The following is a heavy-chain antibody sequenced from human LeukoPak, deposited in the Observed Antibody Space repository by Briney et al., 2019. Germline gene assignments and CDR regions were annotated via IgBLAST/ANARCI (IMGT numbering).Heavy chain of an antibody. V-gene: IGHV3-9*01. CDR2: ISWNSGSI. CDR1: GFTFDDYA. D-gene: IGHD2-2*01. Sequence: PGGSLRLSCAASGFTFDDYAMHWVRQAPGKGLEWVSGISWNSGSIGYADSVKGRFTISRDNAKNSLYLQMNSLRAEDTALYYCAKTADCSSTSCPLDYWGQGTLVTVSS. CDR3: AKTADCSSTSCPLDY. J-gene: IGHJ4*02.